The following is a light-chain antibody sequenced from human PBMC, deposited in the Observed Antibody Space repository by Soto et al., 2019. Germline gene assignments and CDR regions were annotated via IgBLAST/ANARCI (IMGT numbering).Light chain of an antibody. CDR3: SSYTTSGTFVV. Sequence: QSVLTQPASVSGSPGQSITISCTGTSTDPATYDLVSWYQQHPGKAPQLMISDVSSRPSGVSDRFSGSKSGNTASLTISGLQAGDEATYYCSSYTTSGTFVVVGGGTKLTVL. J-gene: IGLJ2*01. CDR1: STDPATYDL. V-gene: IGLV2-14*02. CDR2: DVS.